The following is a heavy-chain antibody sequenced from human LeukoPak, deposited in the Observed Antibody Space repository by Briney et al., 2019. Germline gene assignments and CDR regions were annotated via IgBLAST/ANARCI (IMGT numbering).Heavy chain of an antibody. CDR3: ATDPLDY. J-gene: IGHJ4*02. CDR1: RFSFSSYE. CDR2: ISSSGSTI. V-gene: IGHV3-48*03. Sequence: GGALRLSCAAPRFSFSSYEMNWVRQAPRKGLEWVSYISSSGSTIYYADSVKGRFTISRDNAKNSLYLQMNSLRAEDTAVYFCATDPLDYWGQGTLVTVSS.